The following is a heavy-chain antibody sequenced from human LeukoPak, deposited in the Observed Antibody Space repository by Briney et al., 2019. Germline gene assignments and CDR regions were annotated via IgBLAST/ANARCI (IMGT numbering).Heavy chain of an antibody. J-gene: IGHJ4*02. CDR1: GFTFRDYY. D-gene: IGHD3-22*01. Sequence: GGSLRLSCAASGFTFRDYYMNWIRQAPGKGLEWISYISGSGSTIYYADSVKGRFTISRDNSKNTLYLQMNSLRAEDTAVYYCAKGGRYYDSSGYYYWGQGTLVTVSS. CDR2: ISGSGSTI. V-gene: IGHV3-11*01. CDR3: AKGGRYYDSSGYYY.